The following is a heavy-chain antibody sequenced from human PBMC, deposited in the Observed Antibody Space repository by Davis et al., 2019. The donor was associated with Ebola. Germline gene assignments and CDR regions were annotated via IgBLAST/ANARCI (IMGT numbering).Heavy chain of an antibody. J-gene: IGHJ6*02. Sequence: LRLSCAVSGGSISSGGYSWSWIRQPPGKGLEWIGYIYHSGSTYYNPSLKSRVTISVDTSKNQFSLKLSSVTAADTAVYYCARVGITMTADYYGMDVWGQGTTVTVSS. D-gene: IGHD3-22*01. CDR2: IYHSGST. CDR3: ARVGITMTADYYGMDV. V-gene: IGHV4-30-2*01. CDR1: GGSISSGGYS.